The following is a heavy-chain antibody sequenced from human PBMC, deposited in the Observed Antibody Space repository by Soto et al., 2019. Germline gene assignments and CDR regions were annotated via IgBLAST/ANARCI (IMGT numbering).Heavy chain of an antibody. CDR1: GFTFSSYA. J-gene: IGHJ5*02. V-gene: IGHV3-23*01. CDR2: ISGSGGST. CDR3: AKEGYCSSTSCYVLGYNWFDP. Sequence: GGSLRLSCAASGFTFSSYAMSWVRQAPGKGLEWVSAISGSGGSTYYADSVKGRFTISRDNSNNTLYLQMNSLRAEDTAVYYCAKEGYCSSTSCYVLGYNWFDPWGQGTLVTVSS. D-gene: IGHD2-2*01.